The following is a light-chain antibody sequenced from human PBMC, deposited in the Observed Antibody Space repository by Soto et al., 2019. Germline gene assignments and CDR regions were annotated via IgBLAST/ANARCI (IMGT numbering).Light chain of an antibody. V-gene: IGKV3-20*01. CDR3: QQYGTSPFT. CDR2: GAS. J-gene: IGKJ2*01. CDR1: QIVNSAD. Sequence: EIVLTQSPGTLSLSPGERATLSCGVSQIVNSADLAWYQQKPGQAPRLLIHGASNRATGIPDRFSGSGSGTDFTLTISRLEPEDFAVYYCQQYGTSPFTFGQGSKLEIK.